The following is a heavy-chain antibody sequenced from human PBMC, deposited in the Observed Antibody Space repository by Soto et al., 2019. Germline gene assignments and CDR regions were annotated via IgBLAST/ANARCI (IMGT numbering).Heavy chain of an antibody. Sequence: QVQLVESGGGVVQPGRSLRLSCAASGFTFSSYAMHWVRQAPGKGLEWVAVISYDGSNKYYADSVKGRFTISRDNSKNTLYMQMNSRRAEDTAVYYCAGPARYCSSTSCYVGYYYGMDVWGQGTTVTVSS. V-gene: IGHV3-30-3*01. J-gene: IGHJ6*02. CDR3: AGPARYCSSTSCYVGYYYGMDV. CDR2: ISYDGSNK. D-gene: IGHD2-2*01. CDR1: GFTFSSYA.